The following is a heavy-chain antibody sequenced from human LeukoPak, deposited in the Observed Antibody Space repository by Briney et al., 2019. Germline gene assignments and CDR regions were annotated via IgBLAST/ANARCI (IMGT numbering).Heavy chain of an antibody. CDR2: ISAYNGNT. Sequence: ASVKVSCKASEYTFTGYYMHWVRQAPGQGLEWMGWISAYNGNTNYAQKLQGRVTMTTDTSTSTAYMELRSLRSDDTAVYYCARGRYSGYYYYGMDVWGQGTTVTVSS. CDR1: EYTFTGYY. D-gene: IGHD5-12*01. J-gene: IGHJ6*02. CDR3: ARGRYSGYYYYGMDV. V-gene: IGHV1-18*04.